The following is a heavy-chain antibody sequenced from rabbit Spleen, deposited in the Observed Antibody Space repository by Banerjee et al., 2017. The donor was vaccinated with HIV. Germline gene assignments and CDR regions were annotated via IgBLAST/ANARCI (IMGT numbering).Heavy chain of an antibody. CDR2: IDTSSVNT. Sequence: QSLEESGGDLVKPGASLTLTCTASGFSFSSSDYMCWVRQAPGKGLELIACIDTSSVNTADATWAKGRFTISKTSSTTVTLQMTSLTAADTATYFCARGSATMTMVITGFYLNLWGQGTLVTVS. J-gene: IGHJ4*01. CDR3: ARGSATMTMVITGFYLNL. V-gene: IGHV1S40*01. CDR1: GFSFSSSDY. D-gene: IGHD2-1*01.